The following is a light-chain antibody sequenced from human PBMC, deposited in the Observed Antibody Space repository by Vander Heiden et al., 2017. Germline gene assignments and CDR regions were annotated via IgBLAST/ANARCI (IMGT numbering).Light chain of an antibody. J-gene: IGKJ2*02. CDR3: QQERNSSCT. V-gene: IGKV1-5*03. CDR2: KAS. CDR1: QNIDNW. Sequence: DIQMTQSPSTLSASVGDRVTITCRANQNIDNWLAWYQQKPGKAPKLLIYKASTLESGVPSRFSGSGSGTEFTLTICSLQPDDFATYYCQQERNSSCTFGQGTKMDSK.